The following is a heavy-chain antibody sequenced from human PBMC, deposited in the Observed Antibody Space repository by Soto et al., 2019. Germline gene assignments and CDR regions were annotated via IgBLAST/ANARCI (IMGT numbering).Heavy chain of an antibody. J-gene: IGHJ4*02. CDR2: IYYNSDRI. CDR1: GFTSNDYA. Sequence: EVKLVESGGGLVQPGRSLRLSCASSGFTSNDYAMHWVRQAPGKGLEWVSGIYYNSDRIDYGDSVKGRFATSRDNAKNSLYLQMNSLIPEDPAVYYCVNYVLPGGADYWGPGTLVTVSS. V-gene: IGHV3-9*02. D-gene: IGHD3-16*01. CDR3: VNYVLPGGADY.